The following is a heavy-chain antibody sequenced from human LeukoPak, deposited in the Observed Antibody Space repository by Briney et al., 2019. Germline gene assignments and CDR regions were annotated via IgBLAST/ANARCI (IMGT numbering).Heavy chain of an antibody. Sequence: ASVKVSCKGSGYTFTSFGISWVRQAPGQGLEWMGWISAYNGNRNYAQKLQGRVTMTTDTSTSTAYMEIRSLRSDDTAVYYCTRDRGVDTTMIFFDYWGQGSLVTVSS. CDR2: ISAYNGNR. D-gene: IGHD5-18*01. CDR1: GYTFTSFG. V-gene: IGHV1-18*01. J-gene: IGHJ4*02. CDR3: TRDRGVDTTMIFFDY.